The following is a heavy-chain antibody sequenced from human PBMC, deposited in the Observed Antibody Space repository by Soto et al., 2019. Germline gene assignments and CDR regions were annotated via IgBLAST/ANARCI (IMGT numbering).Heavy chain of an antibody. D-gene: IGHD6-19*01. Sequence: ASVKVSCKASGYTFTGYYMHWVRQAPGQGLEWMGWINPNSGDTNYAQKFQGRVTMTRDTSISTAYMELSRLRSGDTAVYYCARGGNDGWYFDYWGQGXLVTVYS. J-gene: IGHJ4*02. CDR1: GYTFTGYY. CDR3: ARGGNDGWYFDY. CDR2: INPNSGDT. V-gene: IGHV1-2*02.